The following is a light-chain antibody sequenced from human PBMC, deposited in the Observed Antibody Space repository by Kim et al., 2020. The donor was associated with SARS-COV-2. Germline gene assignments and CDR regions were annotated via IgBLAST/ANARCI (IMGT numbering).Light chain of an antibody. V-gene: IGLV3-21*04. CDR2: YDS. CDR3: QVWDSASDHWV. J-gene: IGLJ3*02. CDR1: NIGSKS. Sequence: APGKTARITCGAENIGSKSVHWYQQRPGQAPMLIIYYDSDRPSGVPERFSGSNSGNTATLIVSRVEAGDEADYYCQVWDSASDHWVFGGGTKVTVL.